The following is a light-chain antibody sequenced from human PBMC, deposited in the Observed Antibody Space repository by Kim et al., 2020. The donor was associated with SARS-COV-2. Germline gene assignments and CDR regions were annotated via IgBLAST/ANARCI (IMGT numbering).Light chain of an antibody. CDR3: NSRGRSGNHLV. V-gene: IGLV3-19*01. CDR2: GRN. Sequence: LGQTARITCQGDSLRSDYASWYQEKPGQAPVLVIYGRNNRPSGNPDRFSGSSAGNTASLANTGAQAEDGGGYYCNSRGRSGNHLVFRGGTQPTVL. J-gene: IGLJ2*01. CDR1: SLRSDY.